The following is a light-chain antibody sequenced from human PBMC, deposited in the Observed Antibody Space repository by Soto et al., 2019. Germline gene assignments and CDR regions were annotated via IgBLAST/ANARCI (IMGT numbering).Light chain of an antibody. Sequence: EIVLTQSPATLSLSPGERATLSCRASQSVSSYLAWYQQKPGQAPRLLIYDASTRATGIPVRFSGSGSGTEFTLTISSLQSEDFAVYYCQQYNNWPLTFGGGTKVDIK. CDR1: QSVSSY. CDR3: QQYNNWPLT. J-gene: IGKJ4*01. V-gene: IGKV3-15*01. CDR2: DAS.